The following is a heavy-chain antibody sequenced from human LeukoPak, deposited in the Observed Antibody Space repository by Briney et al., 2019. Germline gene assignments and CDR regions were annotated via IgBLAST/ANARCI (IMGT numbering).Heavy chain of an antibody. CDR3: ARGGGNKGYYFDY. D-gene: IGHD4-23*01. CDR1: GGSFSGYY. V-gene: IGHV4-34*01. CDR2: IHHSGST. J-gene: IGHJ4*02. Sequence: SETLSLTCAVYGGSFSGYYWSWIRQPPGKGLEWIGEIHHSGSTNYNPSLKSRVTIAVDTAKIQFSLKLSSVTAADTAVYYCARGGGNKGYYFDYWGQGTLVTVSS.